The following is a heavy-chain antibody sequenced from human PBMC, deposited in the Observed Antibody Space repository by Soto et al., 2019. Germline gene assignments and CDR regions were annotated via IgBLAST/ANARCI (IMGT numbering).Heavy chain of an antibody. CDR3: ARQGGNKLDY. Sequence: SETLSLTCTVSGGSSITGDNYWAWIRQPPGKVLEWIGNIHHSGTTYYNPSLKSRVTLSVDTSNNQFSLKLNSVTPADTAVYYCARQGGNKLDYRGQGTPVTVSS. V-gene: IGHV4-39*01. CDR2: IHHSGTT. CDR1: GGSSITGDNY. J-gene: IGHJ4*02. D-gene: IGHD3-16*01.